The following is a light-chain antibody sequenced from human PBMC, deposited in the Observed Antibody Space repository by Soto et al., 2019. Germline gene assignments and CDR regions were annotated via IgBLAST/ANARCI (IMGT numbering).Light chain of an antibody. CDR2: AAS. CDR1: QSITNS. V-gene: IGKV1-39*01. J-gene: IGKJ1*01. Sequence: DIQMTPSPSSLSASVGDRVTITCRASQSITNSLNWYQKKPEKAPNLLIYAASTLQSGVPSRFSGSGSGTDFTLTISSLQPEDFATYYCQQSYSTPRAFGQGTKVEIE. CDR3: QQSYSTPRA.